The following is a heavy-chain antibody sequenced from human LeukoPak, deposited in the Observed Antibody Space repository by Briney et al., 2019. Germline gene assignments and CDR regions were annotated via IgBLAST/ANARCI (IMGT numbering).Heavy chain of an antibody. D-gene: IGHD2-15*01. CDR1: GGSFCGYY. V-gene: IGHV4-34*01. J-gene: IGHJ4*02. Sequence: SETLSLTCAVYGGSFCGYYWSWIRQPPGKGLEWIGEINHSGSTNYNPSLKSRVTISVDTSKNQFSLKLSSVTAADTAVYYCARGMGMVVDYWGQGTLVTVSS. CDR2: INHSGST. CDR3: ARGMGMVVDY.